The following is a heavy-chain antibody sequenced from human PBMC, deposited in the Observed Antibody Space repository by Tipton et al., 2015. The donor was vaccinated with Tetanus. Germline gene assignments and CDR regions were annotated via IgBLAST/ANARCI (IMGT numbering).Heavy chain of an antibody. J-gene: IGHJ4*02. CDR2: THHSGNT. Sequence: TLSLTCSVSGASIRSYYWNWIRQVPGKGLEWIGYTHHSGNTKYNPSLSGRVTISVDTSKNQFSLKLTSVTAADTAVYYCARPVKQWLVPVDSWGQGTLVTVSS. CDR3: ARPVKQWLVPVDS. V-gene: IGHV4-59*12. D-gene: IGHD6-19*01. CDR1: GASIRSYY.